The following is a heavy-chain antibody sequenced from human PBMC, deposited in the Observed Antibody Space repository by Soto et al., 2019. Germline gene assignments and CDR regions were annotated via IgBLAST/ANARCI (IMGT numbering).Heavy chain of an antibody. V-gene: IGHV3-23*01. J-gene: IGHJ4*02. CDR1: GFIFNNYA. D-gene: IGHD5-18*01. CDR3: AKALVPALTAKFGY. Sequence: VGSLRLSCAASGFIFNNYAMTWVRQAPGKGLEWVSTVTASGGGTFYANSVKGRFTISRDNSRNTLHLQMSSLRVEDTALYYCAKALVPALTAKFGYWGQGTLLTVSS. CDR2: VTASGGGT.